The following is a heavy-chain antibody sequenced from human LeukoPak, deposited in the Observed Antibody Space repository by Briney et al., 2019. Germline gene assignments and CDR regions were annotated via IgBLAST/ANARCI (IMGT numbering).Heavy chain of an antibody. V-gene: IGHV4-39*01. CDR1: GGSISGSSYY. J-gene: IGHJ4*02. CDR2: IYYSGST. D-gene: IGHD3-16*01. CDR3: ARRGDY. Sequence: PSETLSLTCTVSGGSISGSSYYWGWIRQPPGKGLEWIGSIYYSGSTYYNPSLKSRVTISIDTSKNQFSLKLSSVTATDTAVYYCARRGDYWGQGTLVTVSS.